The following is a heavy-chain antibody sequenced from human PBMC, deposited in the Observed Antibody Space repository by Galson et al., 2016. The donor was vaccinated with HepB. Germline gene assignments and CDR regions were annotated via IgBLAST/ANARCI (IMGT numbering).Heavy chain of an antibody. CDR3: ARASVVPGARMVFDS. Sequence: ETLSLTCAVSGASINSSNWWTWVRQAPGKGLEWFGEIYHTGTSNHNPSLLSRFTMSIDNSKNHFSLNPNSVTAAATAVYYCARASVVPGARMVFDSWGQGILVTVSS. D-gene: IGHD2-2*01. V-gene: IGHV4-4*02. CDR2: IYHTGTS. CDR1: GASINSSNW. J-gene: IGHJ5*01.